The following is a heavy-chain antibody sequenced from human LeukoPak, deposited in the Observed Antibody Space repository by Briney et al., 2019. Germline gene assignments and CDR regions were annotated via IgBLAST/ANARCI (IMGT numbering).Heavy chain of an antibody. Sequence: PSETLSLTCTVSGGSISSYYWSWIRQPPGKGLEWIGYIYYSGSTYYNPSLKSRVTISVDTSKNQFSLKLSSVTAADTAVYFCARSTVRGHSYYYYMDVWGKGTTVTVSS. D-gene: IGHD3-10*01. CDR3: ARSTVRGHSYYYYMDV. CDR2: IYYSGST. J-gene: IGHJ6*03. CDR1: GGSISSYY. V-gene: IGHV4-59*12.